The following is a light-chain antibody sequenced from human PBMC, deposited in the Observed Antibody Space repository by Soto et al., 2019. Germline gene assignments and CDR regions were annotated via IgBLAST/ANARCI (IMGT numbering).Light chain of an antibody. CDR3: LLYDGGAYV. CDR2: STN. V-gene: IGLV7-43*01. Sequence: QAVVTQEPSLTVSPGGTVTLTCASSTGAVTSGHYPNWFQQKPGQAPRTLIYSTNNRYSWTPARFSGSLLGGKAALTLSAVQPEDEADYYCLLYDGGAYVFGSGTKLTVL. CDR1: TGAVTSGHY. J-gene: IGLJ1*01.